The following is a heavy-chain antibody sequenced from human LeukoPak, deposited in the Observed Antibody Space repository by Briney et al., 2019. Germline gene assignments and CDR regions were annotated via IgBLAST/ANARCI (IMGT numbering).Heavy chain of an antibody. Sequence: PGGSLRLSCAASGFTFSTYGMHWVRQAPGKGLEWVAVIWYDGRTQFYAESVKGRFAVSRDNSKNTLYLQMNSLRAEDTAVYHCARGEYYHESSGYPNYWGQGTLDTVSS. D-gene: IGHD3-22*01. CDR2: IWYDGRTQ. V-gene: IGHV3-33*01. CDR1: GFTFSTYG. J-gene: IGHJ4*02. CDR3: ARGEYYHESSGYPNY.